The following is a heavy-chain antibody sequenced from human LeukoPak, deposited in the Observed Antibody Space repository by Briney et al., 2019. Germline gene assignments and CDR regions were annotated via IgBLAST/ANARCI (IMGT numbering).Heavy chain of an antibody. CDR1: GGSIPTKNFY. V-gene: IGHV4-39*07. CDR3: ATGGAQSDY. J-gene: IGHJ4*02. D-gene: IGHD1-26*01. CDR2: VFYSGRT. Sequence: SETLSLTCTVSGGSIPTKNFYWGWIRQPPGKGLEWIGSVFYSGRTYYNPSLKSRVTIFVDPSKNQFSLKLTSVTAADTAVYYCATGGAQSDYWGQGTLVTVSS.